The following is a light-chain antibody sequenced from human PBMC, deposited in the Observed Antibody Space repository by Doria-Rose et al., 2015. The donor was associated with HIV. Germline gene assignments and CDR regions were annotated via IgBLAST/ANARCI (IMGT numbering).Light chain of an antibody. V-gene: IGKV1-39*01. CDR2: AAS. CDR3: QQTYSSPPWT. J-gene: IGKJ1*01. Sequence: SPSSLSASIGDRVTIACRASQTVSTYLNWFQQEPGKAPQLLIYAASRLQRGVPSRFSGSGSGTDFTLTISGLQPGDFATYYCQQTYSSPPWTFGQGTKVEMK. CDR1: QTVSTY.